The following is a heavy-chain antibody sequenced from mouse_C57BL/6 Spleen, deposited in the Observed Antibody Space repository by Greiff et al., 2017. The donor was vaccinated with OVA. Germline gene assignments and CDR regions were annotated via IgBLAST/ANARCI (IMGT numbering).Heavy chain of an antibody. V-gene: IGHV1-80*01. CDR1: GYAFSSYW. D-gene: IGHD4-1*01. Sequence: VQLQESGAELVKPGASVKISCKASGYAFSSYWMNWVKQRPGKGLEWIGQIYPGDGDTNYNGKFKGKATLTADKSSSTAYMQLSSLTSEDSAVYVCAAGDWAGAWFAYWGQGTLVTVSA. CDR3: AAGDWAGAWFAY. CDR2: IYPGDGDT. J-gene: IGHJ3*01.